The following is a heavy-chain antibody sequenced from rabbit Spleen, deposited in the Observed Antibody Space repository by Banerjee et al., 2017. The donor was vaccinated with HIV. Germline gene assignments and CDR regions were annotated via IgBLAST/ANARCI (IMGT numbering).Heavy chain of an antibody. D-gene: IGHD6-1*01. V-gene: IGHV1S40*01. Sequence: QSLEESGGDLVTPGGTLTLTCTASGFTISSGYDMCWVRQAPGKGLEWIGCINSGSVNTWYASWAKGRFTISKTSSTTVTLQLNSLTAADTATYFCAKNPANILPLWGPGTLVTVS. J-gene: IGHJ4*01. CDR1: GFTISSGYD. CDR2: INSGSVNT. CDR3: AKNPANILPL.